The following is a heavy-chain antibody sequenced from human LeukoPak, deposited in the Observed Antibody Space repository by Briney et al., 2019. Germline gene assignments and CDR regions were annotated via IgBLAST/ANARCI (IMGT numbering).Heavy chain of an antibody. J-gene: IGHJ5*02. CDR1: GYTFTSYG. D-gene: IGHD2-2*01. CDR2: ISAYNGNT. Sequence: GASVKVSCKASGYTFTSYGISWVRQAPGQGLEWMGWISAYNGNTNYAQKLQGRVTMTTDTSTSTAYMELRSLRSDDTAVYYCARDASIVITPGARGGWFDPWGQGTLVTVSS. V-gene: IGHV1-18*01. CDR3: ARDASIVITPGARGGWFDP.